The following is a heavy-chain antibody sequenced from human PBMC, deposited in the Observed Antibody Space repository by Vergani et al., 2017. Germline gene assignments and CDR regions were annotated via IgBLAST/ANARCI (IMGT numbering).Heavy chain of an antibody. Sequence: QVQLVESGGGVVQPGRFLRLSCAASGFTFSSYGMHWVRQAPGKGLEWVAVISYDGSNKYYADSVKGRFTISRDNSKNTLYLQMNSLRAEDTAVYYCAKDLLRGRRGATFYYYYGMDVWGQGTTVTVSS. CDR1: GFTFSSYG. D-gene: IGHD1-26*01. CDR3: AKDLLRGRRGATFYYYYGMDV. V-gene: IGHV3-30*18. J-gene: IGHJ6*02. CDR2: ISYDGSNK.